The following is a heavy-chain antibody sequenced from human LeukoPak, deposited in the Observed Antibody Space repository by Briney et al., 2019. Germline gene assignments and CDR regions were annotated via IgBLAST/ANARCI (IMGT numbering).Heavy chain of an antibody. J-gene: IGHJ3*02. CDR3: ARGRDYDFWSLRKKLNAFDI. D-gene: IGHD3-3*01. Sequence: GGSLRLSCAASGFTFSDYYMSWVRQAPGKGLEWVSYIRSSGSTIYYADSVKGRFTISRDNAKNSLYLQMNSLRAEDTALYYCARGRDYDFWSLRKKLNAFDIWGQGTMVTVSS. CDR1: GFTFSDYY. V-gene: IGHV3-11*04. CDR2: IRSSGSTI.